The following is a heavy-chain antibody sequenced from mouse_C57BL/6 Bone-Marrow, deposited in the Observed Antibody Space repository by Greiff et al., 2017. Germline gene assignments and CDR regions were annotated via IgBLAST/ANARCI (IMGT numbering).Heavy chain of an antibody. Sequence: EVHGVESGGGLVQPGGSLSLSCAASGFTFTDYYMSWVRQPPGKALEWLGFIRNKANGYTTEYSASVKGRFTISRDNSQSILYLQMNALRAEDSATYYCARLYGNSFDYWGQGTTLTVSS. J-gene: IGHJ2*01. CDR2: IRNKANGYTT. CDR1: GFTFTDYY. CDR3: ARLYGNSFDY. V-gene: IGHV7-3*01. D-gene: IGHD2-1*01.